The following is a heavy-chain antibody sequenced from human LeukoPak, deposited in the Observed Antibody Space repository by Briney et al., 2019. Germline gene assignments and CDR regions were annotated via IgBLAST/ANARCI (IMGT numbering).Heavy chain of an antibody. V-gene: IGHV4-59*11. D-gene: IGHD6-13*01. J-gene: IGHJ6*03. CDR2: ISYSGIT. CDR3: ARLAVAGDYDHFYFYMDV. Sequence: SETLSLTCSVSGGSISSHYWAWMRQPPGKGLEWIGYISYSGITNYNPSLKSRVSISVDTSMNQLSLKVNSVTTADTAVYYCARLAVAGDYDHFYFYMDVWGKGTTVTVSS. CDR1: GGSISSHY.